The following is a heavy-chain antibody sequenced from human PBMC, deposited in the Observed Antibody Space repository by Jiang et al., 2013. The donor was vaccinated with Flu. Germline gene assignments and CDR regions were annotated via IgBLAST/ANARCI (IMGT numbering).Heavy chain of an antibody. CDR3: AKSTDPSGSYIYYFDS. D-gene: IGHD1-26*01. V-gene: IGHV3-23*01. CDR1: GFNFNNNA. J-gene: IGHJ4*02. Sequence: QLLESGGGLVQPGGSLRLSCVTSGFNFNNNAMTWVRQAPGKGPEWVSTISASGHTTYYLDSVQGRFTISRDNSKNTLYLQMNSLRADDTAVYYCAKSTDPSGSYIYYFDSWGLGTLVTVSS. CDR2: ISASGHTT.